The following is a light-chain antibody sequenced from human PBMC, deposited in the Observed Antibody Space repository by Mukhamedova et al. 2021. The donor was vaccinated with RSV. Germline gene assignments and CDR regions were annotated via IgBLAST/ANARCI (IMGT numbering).Light chain of an antibody. Sequence: WYQRRVHGKAPNLLIYAASNLQSGVPSRFSGSGSGTDFTLTISSLQPEDFATYYCQQSSSTPYTFGQGTMLEIK. CDR2: AAS. V-gene: IGKV1-39*01. J-gene: IGKJ2*01. CDR3: QQSSSTPYT.